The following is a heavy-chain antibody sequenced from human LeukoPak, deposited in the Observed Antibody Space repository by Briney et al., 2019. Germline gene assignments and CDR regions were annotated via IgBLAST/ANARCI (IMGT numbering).Heavy chain of an antibody. CDR3: ARDSWSYCSGGSCYPLDY. CDR2: INHSGST. Sequence: PSETLSLTCAVYGGSFSGYYWSWIRQPPGKGLEWIGEINHSGSTNYNPSLKSRVTISVDTSKNQFSLKLSSVTAADTAVYYCARDSWSYCSGGSCYPLDYWGQGTLVTVSS. V-gene: IGHV4-34*01. J-gene: IGHJ4*02. D-gene: IGHD2-15*01. CDR1: GGSFSGYY.